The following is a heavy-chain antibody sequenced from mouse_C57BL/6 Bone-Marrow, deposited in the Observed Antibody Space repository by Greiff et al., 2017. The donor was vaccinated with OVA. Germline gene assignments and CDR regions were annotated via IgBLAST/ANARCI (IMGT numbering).Heavy chain of an antibody. Sequence: EVNLVASGGGLVKPGGSLKLSCAASGFPFSDYGMHWVRQAPEKGLEWVAYICSGSSTIYNAVTVKGRFTISRDHAKNTLFLQMTSLRSEDTAMYYCARLHYYGSKGYAMDYWGQGTSVTVSS. CDR1: GFPFSDYG. V-gene: IGHV5-17*01. D-gene: IGHD1-1*01. CDR3: ARLHYYGSKGYAMDY. J-gene: IGHJ4*01. CDR2: ICSGSSTI.